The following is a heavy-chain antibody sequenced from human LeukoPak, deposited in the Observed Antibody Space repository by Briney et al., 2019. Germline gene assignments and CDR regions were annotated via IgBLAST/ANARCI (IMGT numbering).Heavy chain of an antibody. V-gene: IGHV5-51*01. J-gene: IGHJ3*02. CDR3: ARHGGLTGDFIRGHDAFDI. D-gene: IGHD7-27*01. CDR2: IYPGDSDT. CDR1: GYSFTSYW. Sequence: GESLKISCKGSGYSFTSYWIGWVRQMPGKGLEWMGIIYPGDSDTRYSPSFQGQVTISADKSISTAYLQWSSLKASDTAMYYCARHGGLTGDFIRGHDAFDIWGQGTMVTVSS.